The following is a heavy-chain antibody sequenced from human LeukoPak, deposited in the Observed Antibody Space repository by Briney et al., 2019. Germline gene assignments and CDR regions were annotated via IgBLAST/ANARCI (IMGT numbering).Heavy chain of an antibody. CDR2: ISAYNGNT. J-gene: IGHJ3*02. V-gene: IGHV1-18*01. Sequence: ASVTVSCKASGYTFTSYVISWVRQAPGQGREWMGWISAYNGNTNYAQKLQGRVTMTTDTSTSTAYMELRSLRSDDTAVYYCATGGSGSYYNQDAFDIWGQGTMVTVSS. CDR3: ATGGSGSYYNQDAFDI. CDR1: GYTFTSYV. D-gene: IGHD3-10*01.